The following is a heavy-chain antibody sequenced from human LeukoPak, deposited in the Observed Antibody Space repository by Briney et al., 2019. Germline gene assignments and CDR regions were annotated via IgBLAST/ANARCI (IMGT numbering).Heavy chain of an antibody. CDR2: IIAGNGNT. J-gene: IGHJ4*02. D-gene: IGHD6-13*01. V-gene: IGHV1-3*01. CDR3: ATASGYSSSWFDY. CDR1: GYTFTTYP. Sequence: ASVKVSCKASGYTFTTYPMHWVRQAPGQRLEWMGWIIAGNGNTKYSQKFQGRVTITRDTSASTAYMELSSLRSQDTAVYYCATASGYSSSWFDYWGQGTLVTVSS.